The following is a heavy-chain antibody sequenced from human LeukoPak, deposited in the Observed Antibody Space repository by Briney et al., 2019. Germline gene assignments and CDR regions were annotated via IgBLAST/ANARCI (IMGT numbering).Heavy chain of an antibody. CDR1: GFTLSSYS. D-gene: IGHD1-26*01. J-gene: IGHJ4*02. CDR3: ASSGSYRFDY. V-gene: IGHV3-48*02. Sequence: GGSLRLSCAASGFTLSSYSMNWVRQAPGKGLEWVSHITASGTAMFYADSVKGRFTISRDNAKNSLYLQMNSLRDEDAAVYYCASSGSYRFDYWGQGTLVTVSS. CDR2: ITASGTAM.